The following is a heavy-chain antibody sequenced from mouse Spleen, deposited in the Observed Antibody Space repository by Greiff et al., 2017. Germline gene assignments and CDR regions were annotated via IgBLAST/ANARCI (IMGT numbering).Heavy chain of an antibody. CDR3: ARYGNYVNWYFDV. D-gene: IGHD2-1*01. V-gene: IGHV3-8*01. CDR1: GYSITSDH. CDR2: ISYSGST. J-gene: IGHJ1*01. Sequence: EVKLVESGPGLAKPSQTLSLTCSVTGYSITSDHWNWIRKFPGNKLEYMGYISYSGSTYYNPSLKSRISITRDTSKNQYYLQLNSVTTEDTATYYCARYGNYVNWYFDVWGAGTTVTVSS.